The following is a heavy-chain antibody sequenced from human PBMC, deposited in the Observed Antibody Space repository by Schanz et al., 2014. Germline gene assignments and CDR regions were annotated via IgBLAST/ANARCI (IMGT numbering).Heavy chain of an antibody. D-gene: IGHD6-19*01. V-gene: IGHV1-18*01. CDR3: ARGGYSSGWYDRDIAHFDY. Sequence: QVQLVQSGAEVKKPGSSMKVSCKASGGTFNSYTINWVRQAPGQGLEWMGWINGYNGHTLYAQKFQGRVTMTTDTATSTAYMELRNLRSDDTAVYYCARGGYSSGWYDRDIAHFDYWGQGTLVTVSS. CDR1: GGTFNSYT. J-gene: IGHJ4*02. CDR2: INGYNGHT.